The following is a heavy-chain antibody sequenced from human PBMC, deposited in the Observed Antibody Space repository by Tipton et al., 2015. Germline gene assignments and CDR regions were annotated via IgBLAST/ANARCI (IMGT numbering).Heavy chain of an antibody. CDR3: AREGGYCSGGSCYNRDYYYYGMDV. D-gene: IGHD2-15*01. V-gene: IGHV1-2*04. CDR2: INPNSGGT. J-gene: IGHJ6*02. CDR1: GYTFTGYY. Sequence: QSGAEVKKPGASVKVSCKASGYTFTGYYMHWVRQAPGQGLEWMGWINPNSGGTNYAQKFQGWVTMTRDTSISTAYMELSRLRSDDTAVYYCAREGGYCSGGSCYNRDYYYYGMDVWGQGTTVTVSS.